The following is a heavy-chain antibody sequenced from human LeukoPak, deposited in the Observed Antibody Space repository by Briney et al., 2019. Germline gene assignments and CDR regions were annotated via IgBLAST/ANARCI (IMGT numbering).Heavy chain of an antibody. V-gene: IGHV3-11*01. CDR2: VTSSGSST. CDR3: ARERRGSYYAFES. D-gene: IGHD3-10*01. CDR1: GFSISDHY. J-gene: IGHJ4*02. Sequence: GGSLRLSCAASGFSISDHYMSWIRQSPGKGLEWISYVTSSGSSTKYADSVKGRFTIPRDNAKNSVALQMNSLRAEDTAVYYCARERRGSYYAFESWGQGTLVTVSS.